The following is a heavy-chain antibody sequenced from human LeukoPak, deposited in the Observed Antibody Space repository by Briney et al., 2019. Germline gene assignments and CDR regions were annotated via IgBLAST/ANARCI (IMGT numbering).Heavy chain of an antibody. J-gene: IGHJ4*02. V-gene: IGHV1-46*01. CDR1: GYTFTSYY. D-gene: IGHD3-3*01. CDR3: ARTAYDFWSGYPRYFDY. CDR2: INPSGGST. Sequence: ASVKVSCKASGYTFTSYYMHWVRQAPGQGLEWMGIINPSGGSTSYAQKFQGRVTMTRDMSTSTVYMELSSLRSEDTAVYYCARTAYDFWSGYPRYFDYWGQGTLVTVSS.